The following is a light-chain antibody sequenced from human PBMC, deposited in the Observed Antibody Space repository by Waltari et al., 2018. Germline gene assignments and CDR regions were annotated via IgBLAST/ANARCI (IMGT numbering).Light chain of an antibody. CDR2: DVS. CDR1: SNDVRRYNS. Sequence: QSALTHPASVSGSPGQSVTIFCTGTSNDVRRYNSVSWYQEHPGQAPRVIIYDVSDRPSGVSDRFSGSKSGNTASLTISGLQAEDEADYYCSSQSSNNVVLFGGGTKLTVL. V-gene: IGLV2-14*01. J-gene: IGLJ2*01. CDR3: SSQSSNNVVL.